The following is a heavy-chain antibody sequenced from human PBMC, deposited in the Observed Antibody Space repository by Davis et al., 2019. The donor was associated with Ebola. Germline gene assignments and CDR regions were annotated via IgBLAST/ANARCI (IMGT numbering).Heavy chain of an antibody. V-gene: IGHV3-13*01. CDR2: TGTVPGDT. Sequence: GGSLRLSCAASGFTFSNYGMNWVRQATGKGLEWLSATGTVPGDTYYLPSVRGRFTVSRDNAKNSFYLQMDSLTAEDTAVYYCARAPPGSRFRLDHWGQGTLVTVS. CDR3: ARAPPGSRFRLDH. CDR1: GFTFSNYG. D-gene: IGHD1-1*01. J-gene: IGHJ4*02.